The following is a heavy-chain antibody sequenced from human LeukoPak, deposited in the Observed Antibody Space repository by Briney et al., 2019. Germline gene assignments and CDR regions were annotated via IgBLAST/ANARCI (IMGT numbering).Heavy chain of an antibody. CDR3: ARDQGSLTRSWYTGY. CDR1: GYTFTVYH. D-gene: IGHD6-13*01. V-gene: IGHV1-2*06. Sequence: ASVKVSCKASGYTFTVYHIHWVRKAPGQGLEWVGRINPYSGDTNFAQKFQGRVTMSRDTSITTAYMDLSSLTPDDTAVYFCARDQGSLTRSWYTGYWGQGTQVTVSS. CDR2: INPYSGDT. J-gene: IGHJ4*02.